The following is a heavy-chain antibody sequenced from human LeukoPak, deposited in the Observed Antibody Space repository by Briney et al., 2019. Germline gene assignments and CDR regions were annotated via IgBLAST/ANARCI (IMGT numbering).Heavy chain of an antibody. V-gene: IGHV3-13*01. J-gene: IGHJ4*02. CDR3: ARASSSWYGPLYYFDY. CDR1: GFTFSSYD. Sequence: GSLRLSCAASGFTFSSYDMHWVRQATGKGLEWVSAIGTAGDTYYPGSVKGRFTISRENAKNSLYLQMNSLRAGDTAVYYCARASSSWYGPLYYFDYWGQGTLVTVSS. D-gene: IGHD6-13*01. CDR2: IGTAGDT.